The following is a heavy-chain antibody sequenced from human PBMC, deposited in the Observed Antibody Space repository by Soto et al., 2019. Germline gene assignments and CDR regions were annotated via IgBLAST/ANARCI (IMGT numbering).Heavy chain of an antibody. D-gene: IGHD2-15*01. V-gene: IGHV1-69*04. CDR1: GGTFSSYT. J-gene: IGHJ6*03. Sequence: ASVKVSCKASGGTFSSYTISWVRQAPGQGLEWMGRIIPILGIANYAQKFQGRVTITADKSTSTAYMELSSLRSEDTAVYYCARDLRGYCSGGSCPSTYYMDVWGKGTTVTVSS. CDR2: IIPILGIA. CDR3: ARDLRGYCSGGSCPSTYYMDV.